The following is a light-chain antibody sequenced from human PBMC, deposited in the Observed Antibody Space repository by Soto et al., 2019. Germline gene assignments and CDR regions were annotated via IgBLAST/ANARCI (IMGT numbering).Light chain of an antibody. CDR1: QSLISSY. J-gene: IGKJ3*01. V-gene: IGKV3-20*01. CDR3: QHYGSSVLT. CDR2: GAS. Sequence: EIVLTQSPGTLSLSPGDGASLSGRASQSLISSYIAWYQQKPGQAPRLLIFGASSRATGSPDRFSGSGSGIDFTLTISRLEPEDFAVYYCQHYGSSVLTFGPGTKVDIK.